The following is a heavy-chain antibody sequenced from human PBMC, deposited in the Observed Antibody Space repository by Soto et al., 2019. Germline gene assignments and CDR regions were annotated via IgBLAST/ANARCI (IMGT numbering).Heavy chain of an antibody. CDR2: IYHSGST. CDR3: ARAGFTMIAPSWFDP. J-gene: IGHJ5*02. CDR1: GGSISSGGYS. D-gene: IGHD3-22*01. V-gene: IGHV4-30-2*01. Sequence: QLQLQESGSGLVKPSQTLSLTCAVSGGSISSGGYSWSWIRQPPGKGLEWIGYIYHSGSTYYNPSLKSRVTRSVDRSKNQFSLQLSSVTAADTAVYYCARAGFTMIAPSWFDPWGQGTLVTVSS.